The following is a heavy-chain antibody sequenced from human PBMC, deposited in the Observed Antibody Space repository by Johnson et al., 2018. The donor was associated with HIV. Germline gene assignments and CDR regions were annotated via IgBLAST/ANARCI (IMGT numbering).Heavy chain of an antibody. CDR3: ARDGDSDAFDI. V-gene: IGHV3-53*05. J-gene: IGHJ3*02. Sequence: WVRQAPGKGLEWVSVIYSGGSTYYADSVKGRFTISRDNSENTLYLQMNSLRTEDTAVYYCARDGDSDAFDIWGQGTVVTVS. D-gene: IGHD4-17*01. CDR2: IYSGGST.